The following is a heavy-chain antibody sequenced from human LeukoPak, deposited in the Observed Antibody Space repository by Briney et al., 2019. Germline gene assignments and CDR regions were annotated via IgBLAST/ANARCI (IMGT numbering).Heavy chain of an antibody. D-gene: IGHD5-12*01. Sequence: PGGSLRLSCAASGFTFHQYAIHWVRQVPGKGLEWVSGISWNSGSIGYADSVRGRFTISRDNAKNSVYLQMNSLRAEDTALYYCTKDKAPLYSAYDRDLDFWGQGTLVIVSS. CDR3: TKDKAPLYSAYDRDLDF. V-gene: IGHV3-9*01. J-gene: IGHJ4*02. CDR2: ISWNSGSI. CDR1: GFTFHQYA.